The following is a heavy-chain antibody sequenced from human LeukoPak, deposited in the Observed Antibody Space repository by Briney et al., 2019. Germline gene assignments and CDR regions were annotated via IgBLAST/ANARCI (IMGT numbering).Heavy chain of an antibody. CDR3: ARRYGEYGSGSYRYYYYYYMDV. V-gene: IGHV5-51*01. D-gene: IGHD3-10*01. Sequence: GESLQISCQGSGYNFTSYWIGWVRQLPGKGLEWMGIIYPGDSDTRYSPSFQGQVTISADKSISTAYLQWSSLKASDTAMYYCARRYGEYGSGSYRYYYYYYMDVWGKGTTVTVSS. CDR1: GYNFTSYW. J-gene: IGHJ6*03. CDR2: IYPGDSDT.